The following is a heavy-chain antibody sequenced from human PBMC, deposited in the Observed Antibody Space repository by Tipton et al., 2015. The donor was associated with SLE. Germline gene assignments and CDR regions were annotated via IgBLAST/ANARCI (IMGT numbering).Heavy chain of an antibody. J-gene: IGHJ3*02. CDR1: GGSISSHY. CDR2: IYYSGSI. CDR3: ARETPFLTGDYAFDI. Sequence: TPSLTCTVSGGSISSHYWSWIRQPPGKGLEYIGYIYYSGSIYYNPSLKSRVTISVDTSKNQFSLKLCSVTAADTAVYYCARETPFLTGDYAFDIWCQGTMVTVSS. V-gene: IGHV4-30-4*08. D-gene: IGHD7-27*01.